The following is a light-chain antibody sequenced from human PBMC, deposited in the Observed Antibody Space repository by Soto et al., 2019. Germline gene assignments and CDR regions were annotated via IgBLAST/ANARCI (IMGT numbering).Light chain of an antibody. J-gene: IGKJ1*01. CDR2: DAS. CDR1: QSVSSY. CDR3: QQRSNWT. V-gene: IGKV3-11*01. Sequence: TLSCRASQSVSSYLAWYQQKPGQAPRLLIYDASNRATGIPARFSGSGSGTDFTLTISSLEPEDFAVYYCQQRSNWTFGQGTKVDIK.